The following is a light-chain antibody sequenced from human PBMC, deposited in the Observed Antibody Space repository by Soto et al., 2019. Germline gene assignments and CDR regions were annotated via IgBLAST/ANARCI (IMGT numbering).Light chain of an antibody. CDR3: QQRSAWPRNT. CDR1: QRVISY. Sequence: DIVLTQFPATLSLSPGERATLSCRASQRVISYLAWYQQKPGQAPRLLIYDISNRATGIPARCIGSGSGTHLPPRISSLEPEDSAVYYCQQRSAWPRNTFGQGTKLEIK. J-gene: IGKJ2*01. V-gene: IGKV3-11*01. CDR2: DIS.